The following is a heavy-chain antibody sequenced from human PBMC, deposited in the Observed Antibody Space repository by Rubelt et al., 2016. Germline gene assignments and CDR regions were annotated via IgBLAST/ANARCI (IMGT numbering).Heavy chain of an antibody. CDR2: IYNSGST. CDR1: GASITSYY. CDR3: ARVGWQLDP. J-gene: IGHJ5*02. V-gene: IGHV4-59*01. Sequence: QVQLQESGPGLVKPSGTLSLTCAVSGASITSYYWSWVRQPPGKGLEWIGYIYNSGSTNSNPSLESRVTISLDTSKSRISLTLKSVTAADTAVYYCARVGWQLDPWGQGTLVTVSS. D-gene: IGHD1-26*01.